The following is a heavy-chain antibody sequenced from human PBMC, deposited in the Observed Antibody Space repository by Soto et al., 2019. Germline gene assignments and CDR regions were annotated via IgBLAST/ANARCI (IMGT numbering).Heavy chain of an antibody. CDR3: AKRGFCSGGSCRSFHFDY. D-gene: IGHD2-15*01. CDR2: ISLDGDSL. CDR1: GFSFSGHG. V-gene: IGHV3-30*18. Sequence: QVQLVESGGSVVQPGMSLRLSCAASGFSFSGHGMHWVRQAPGKGLEWVAHISLDGDSLTYADSVKGRFTISRDNSKNTLSLQMNSLRAEDTAVYYCAKRGFCSGGSCRSFHFDYWGQGTLVTVSS. J-gene: IGHJ4*02.